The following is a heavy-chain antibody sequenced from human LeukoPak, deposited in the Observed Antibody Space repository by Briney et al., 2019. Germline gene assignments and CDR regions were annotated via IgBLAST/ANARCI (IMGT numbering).Heavy chain of an antibody. CDR3: ARADWDTAMIDY. D-gene: IGHD5-18*01. J-gene: IGHJ4*02. CDR1: GFSFSSYS. V-gene: IGHV3-48*04. CDR2: ISSSSSTI. Sequence: GSLRLSCAASGFSFSSYSMNWARQSPGKGLEWDSYISSSSSTISYADSVKGRFTISRDNAKNSLYLQMNSLRAEDTAVYYCARADWDTAMIDYWGQGTLVTVSS.